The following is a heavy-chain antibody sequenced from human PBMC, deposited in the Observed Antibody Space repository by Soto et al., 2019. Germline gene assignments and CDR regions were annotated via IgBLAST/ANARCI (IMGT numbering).Heavy chain of an antibody. CDR2: VDDAGDT. V-gene: IGHV3-13*01. CDR3: ARRKSGAGVVDY. J-gene: IGHJ4*02. CDR1: GFIFSDFD. Sequence: EVQLVESGGGLVRPGGSLRLSCAASGFIFSDFDMKWLRQSDGRGLEWVSGVDDAGDTYYPDSVKGRFIISRENAKNSVYLQMKSLRAGDTAIYYCARRKSGAGVVDYWGQGTLVTVSS.